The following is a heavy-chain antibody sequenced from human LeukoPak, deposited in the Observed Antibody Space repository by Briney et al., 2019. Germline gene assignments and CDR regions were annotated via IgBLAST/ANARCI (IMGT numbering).Heavy chain of an antibody. CDR2: ITTYNGNT. D-gene: IGHD4-17*01. J-gene: IGHJ4*02. V-gene: IGHV1-18*01. CDR3: ARGYDYGDYVGDFDY. Sequence: ASVTVSCKASGYTFTSYPISWVGQAPGQGLEWMGWITTYNGNTHYAQKLQGRVTMTTETSTSTAYMDLRCLRSDDTAVYYCARGYDYGDYVGDFDYWGQGTLVTVSS. CDR1: GYTFTSYP.